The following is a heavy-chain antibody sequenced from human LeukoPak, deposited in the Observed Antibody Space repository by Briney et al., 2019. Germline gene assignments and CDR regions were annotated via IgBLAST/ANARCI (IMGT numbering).Heavy chain of an antibody. CDR2: IGDDT. CDR3: ANSEYYVSGKYAGLDN. D-gene: IGHD3-10*01. V-gene: IGHV3-23*01. Sequence: GGSLRLSCAASGLTFSTYVMNRVRQAPGKGLEWVSTIGDDTYYADSVKGRITVSRDNSRNTLYLQMNFLGVEDTAVYYCANSEYYVSGKYAGLDNWGKGTLVSVSS. J-gene: IGHJ4*02. CDR1: GLTFSTYV.